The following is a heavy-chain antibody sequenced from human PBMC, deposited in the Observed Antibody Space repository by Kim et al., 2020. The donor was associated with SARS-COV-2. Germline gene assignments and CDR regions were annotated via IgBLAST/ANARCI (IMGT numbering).Heavy chain of an antibody. CDR3: ASGEGTFDP. V-gene: IGHV3-23*01. D-gene: IGHD1-7*01. Sequence: GGSLRLSCAASGFTFSNYAMNWVLQAPGKGLEWVSGISGSVGNTYHADSVKGRFTISRDNSKNTLYLHMNSLRAEDTVVYYCASGEGTFDPWGQGTLVT. J-gene: IGHJ5*02. CDR2: ISGSVGNT. CDR1: GFTFSNYA.